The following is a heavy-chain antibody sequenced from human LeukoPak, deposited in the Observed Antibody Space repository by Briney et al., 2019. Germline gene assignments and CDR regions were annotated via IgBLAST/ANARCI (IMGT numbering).Heavy chain of an antibody. CDR2: ISDSGRSP. CDR3: ARHDSFIPY. Sequence: QPGGSLRLSCAASGFTFNIYAMSWVRQAPGKGLEWVSGISDSGRSPYYTESVKGRFTISRDNSKNTVYLQMNNLGVDDTATYFCARHDSFIPYWGQGILGTVSS. V-gene: IGHV3-23*01. J-gene: IGHJ4*02. D-gene: IGHD5-18*01. CDR1: GFTFNIYA.